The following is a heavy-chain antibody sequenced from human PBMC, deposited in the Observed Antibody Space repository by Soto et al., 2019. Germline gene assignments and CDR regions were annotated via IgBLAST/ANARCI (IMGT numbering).Heavy chain of an antibody. Sequence: PWWSLRLSCSASVFSCRNYAMTWFRQAPGKGLEWVSGLSGSGTMRYYADSVRGRFIISRDNAKNTLFLQMDNLRVEDSAVYYCAKEAEENENVPIPGDNWGQGTPVTVSS. CDR2: LSGSGTMR. CDR1: VFSCRNYA. J-gene: IGHJ4*02. D-gene: IGHD1-1*01. V-gene: IGHV3-23*01. CDR3: AKEAEENENVPIPGDN.